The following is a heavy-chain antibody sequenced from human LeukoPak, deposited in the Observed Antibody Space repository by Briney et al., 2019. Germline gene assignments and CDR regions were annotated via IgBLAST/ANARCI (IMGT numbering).Heavy chain of an antibody. CDR1: GGSISSSSYS. CDR3: ARLSSTPSMRRAPFDY. Sequence: SETLSLTCTVSGGSISSSSYSWGWIRQPPGKGLEWIGSIYYSGSTYYNPSLKSRVTISVDTSKSQFSLKLSSVTAADTAVYYCARLSSTPSMRRAPFDYWGQGTLVTVSS. V-gene: IGHV4-39*01. J-gene: IGHJ4*02. CDR2: IYYSGST. D-gene: IGHD2-15*01.